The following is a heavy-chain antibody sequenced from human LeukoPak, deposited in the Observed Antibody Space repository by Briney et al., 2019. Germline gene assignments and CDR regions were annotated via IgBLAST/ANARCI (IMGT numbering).Heavy chain of an antibody. V-gene: IGHV6-1*01. CDR3: AREDSSSWPHYYYYGMDV. CDR2: TYYRSKWYN. D-gene: IGHD6-13*01. CDR1: GDNVSSNSAA. J-gene: IGHJ6*02. Sequence: SQTLSLTCAISGDNVSSNSAAWNWIRQSPSRGLEWLGRTYYRSKWYNDYAVSVKSRITINPDTSKNQFSLQLNSVTPEDTAVYYCAREDSSSWPHYYYYGMDVWGQGTTVTVSS.